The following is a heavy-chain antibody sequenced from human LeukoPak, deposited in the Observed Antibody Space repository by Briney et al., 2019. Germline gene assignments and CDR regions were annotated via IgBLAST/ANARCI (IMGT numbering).Heavy chain of an antibody. CDR2: IYMSGST. V-gene: IGHV4-61*02. Sequence: SETLSLTCTVSGGSISGGSYFWSWIRQPAGKGLEWIGRIYMSGSTNYNPSLKSRVTISLDTSKNQFSLKLSSVTAADTAVYYCARGRGLALRGFDPWGQGTLVTVSS. J-gene: IGHJ5*02. CDR3: ARGRGLALRGFDP. D-gene: IGHD3/OR15-3a*01. CDR1: GGSISGGSYF.